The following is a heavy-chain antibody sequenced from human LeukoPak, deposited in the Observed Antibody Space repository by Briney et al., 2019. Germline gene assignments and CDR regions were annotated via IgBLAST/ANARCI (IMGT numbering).Heavy chain of an antibody. CDR2: ISWNSGSI. J-gene: IGHJ4*02. Sequence: PGRSLRLSCAASGFTFDDYAMHWVRQAPGKGLEWVSGISWNSGSIGYADSVKGRFTISRDNAKNSLYLQMNSLRAEDTAVYYCARVPNDYGDYVVYWGQGTLVTVSS. CDR1: GFTFDDYA. V-gene: IGHV3-9*01. D-gene: IGHD4-17*01. CDR3: ARVPNDYGDYVVY.